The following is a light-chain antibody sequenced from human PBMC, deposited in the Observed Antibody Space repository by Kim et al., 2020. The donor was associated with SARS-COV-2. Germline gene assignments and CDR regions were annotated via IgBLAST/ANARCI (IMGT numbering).Light chain of an antibody. CDR2: RNN. J-gene: IGLJ2*01. CDR1: NANIGRNP. CDR3: AAWDDSLNGVV. V-gene: IGLV1-44*01. Sequence: GQRLTISCSASNANIGRNPVNWYQQLPGTPPKLLICRNNQRPSGVPDRISGSKSGTSAYLAISGLQSEDEADYYCAAWDDSLNGVVFGGGTQLTVL.